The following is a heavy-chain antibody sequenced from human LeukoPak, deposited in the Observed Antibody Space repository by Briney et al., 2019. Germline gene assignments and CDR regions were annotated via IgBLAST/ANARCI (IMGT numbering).Heavy chain of an antibody. J-gene: IGHJ4*02. CDR3: ASAYYDYVWGSYRPLDC. Sequence: ASLKVSCKASGYTFTIYGISWVRQAPGQALERTAWISAYNGNTNYAQKLQGRVTMTTDTSTSTAYMELRSLRSDDTAVYYCASAYYDYVWGSYRPLDCWGQGTLVTVSS. V-gene: IGHV1-18*01. CDR1: GYTFTIYG. D-gene: IGHD3-16*02. CDR2: ISAYNGNT.